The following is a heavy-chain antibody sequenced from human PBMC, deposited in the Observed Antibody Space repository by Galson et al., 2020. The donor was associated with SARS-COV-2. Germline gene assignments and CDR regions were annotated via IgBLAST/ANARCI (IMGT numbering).Heavy chain of an antibody. CDR2: IYYSGST. Sequence: SETLSLTCTVSGGSISSDGYYWSWIRQHPGKGLEWIGYIYYSGSTYYNPSLKSRVTISVDTSKNQFSLKLSSVTAADTAVYYCARDRVRRGFSYGIDNWGQGTLVTVSS. V-gene: IGHV4-31*03. J-gene: IGHJ4*02. CDR1: GGSISSDGYY. CDR3: ARDRVRRGFSYGIDN. D-gene: IGHD5-18*01.